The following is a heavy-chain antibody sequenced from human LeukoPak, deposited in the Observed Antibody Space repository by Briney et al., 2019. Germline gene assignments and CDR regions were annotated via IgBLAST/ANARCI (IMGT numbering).Heavy chain of an antibody. V-gene: IGHV4-31*03. CDR1: GGSISSGGYY. D-gene: IGHD2-21*02. CDR3: AREGVVTALFDY. CDR2: IYYSGST. Sequence: PSETLSLTCTVSGGSISSGGYYWSWIRQRPGKGREWIGYIYYSGSTYYNPSLKSRVTISVDTSKNQFSLKLSSATAADTAVYYCAREGVVTALFDYWGQGTLVTVSS. J-gene: IGHJ4*02.